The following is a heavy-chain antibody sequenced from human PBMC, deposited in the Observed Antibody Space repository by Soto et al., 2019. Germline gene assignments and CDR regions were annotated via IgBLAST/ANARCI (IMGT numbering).Heavy chain of an antibody. D-gene: IGHD2-21*01. CDR2: VSLDGSST. CDR3: AKAGWGGDYYYGLDV. CDR1: GFNFNNYA. V-gene: IGHV3-30*18. J-gene: IGHJ6*02. Sequence: QVQVVESGGGVVRPGRSLRLSCAASGFNFNNYAMHWVRQAPGKGLEWVAVVSLDGSSTYYADSVKGRFTISRDSSNNTVSLQMNSLTNEDTAAYYCAKAGWGGDYYYGLDVWGQGTTVTVSS.